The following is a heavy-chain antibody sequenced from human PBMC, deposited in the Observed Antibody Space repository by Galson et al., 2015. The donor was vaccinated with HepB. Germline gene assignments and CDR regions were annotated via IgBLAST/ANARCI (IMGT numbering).Heavy chain of an antibody. CDR2: INPNSGGT. CDR3: ARDWDCGGDCYSDY. Sequence: SVKVSCKASGYSFTGYYIHWVRQAPGQGLEWMGRINPNSGGTNYAHKFQGGVTMTRDTSISTAYMELSSLRSDDTAVYYCARDWDCGGDCYSDYWGQGTLVTVSS. J-gene: IGHJ4*02. CDR1: GYSFTGYY. D-gene: IGHD2-21*02. V-gene: IGHV1-2*06.